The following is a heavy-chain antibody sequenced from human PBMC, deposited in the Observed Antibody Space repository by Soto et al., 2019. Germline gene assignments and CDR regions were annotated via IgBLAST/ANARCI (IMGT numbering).Heavy chain of an antibody. CDR3: VRYCSDTSCYTDDVMDV. V-gene: IGHV4-30-4*01. D-gene: IGHD2-2*02. CDR1: GGSISSGDNY. CDR2: IYYSGST. J-gene: IGHJ6*02. Sequence: PTETLSLTSTVSGGSISSGDNYWSWIRQPPGKGLEWIGYIYYSGSTYYNPSLKSRITISIDTSRNQFSLKLSSVTAADTAVYYCVRYCSDTSCYTDDVMDVWGQGTTVTVSS.